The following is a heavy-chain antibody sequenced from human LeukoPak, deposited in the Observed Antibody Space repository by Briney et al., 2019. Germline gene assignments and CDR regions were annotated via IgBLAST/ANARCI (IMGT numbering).Heavy chain of an antibody. Sequence: PSETLSLTCTVSGGSISSYYWSWIRQPPGKGLEWVGYIYYSGSTNYNPSLKSRVTISVDTSKNQFSLKLSSVTAADTAVYYCARGPSWSGYDYWGQGTLVTVSS. D-gene: IGHD3-3*01. CDR3: ARGPSWSGYDY. CDR2: IYYSGST. V-gene: IGHV4-59*01. CDR1: GGSISSYY. J-gene: IGHJ4*02.